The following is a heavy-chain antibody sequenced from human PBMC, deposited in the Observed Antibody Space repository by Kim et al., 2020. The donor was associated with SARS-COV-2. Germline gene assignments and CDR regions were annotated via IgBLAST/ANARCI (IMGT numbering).Heavy chain of an antibody. V-gene: IGHV3-33*01. J-gene: IGHJ4*02. CDR3: ARGGAIPATAADY. D-gene: IGHD2-15*01. Sequence: YADSVNGRFTISRDNSKNTLYLQMNSLRAEDTAVYYCARGGAIPATAADYWGQGTLVTVSS.